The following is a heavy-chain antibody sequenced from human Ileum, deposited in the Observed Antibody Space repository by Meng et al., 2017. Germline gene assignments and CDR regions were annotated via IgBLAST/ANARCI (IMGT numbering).Heavy chain of an antibody. J-gene: IGHJ3*02. Sequence: SVKVSCKASGGTFSTYSLSWLRQAPGQGLEWMGGIIPIFGTANYAQKFQGRVTITTDQSTSTVYMDLSSLRSDDTAVYYCARDDSGDAFDIWGQGTMVTVSS. D-gene: IGHD3-22*01. CDR3: ARDDSGDAFDI. CDR1: GGTFSTYS. V-gene: IGHV1-69*05. CDR2: IIPIFGTA.